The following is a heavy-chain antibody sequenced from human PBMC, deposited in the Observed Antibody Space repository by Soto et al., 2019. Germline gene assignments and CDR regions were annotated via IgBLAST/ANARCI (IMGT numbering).Heavy chain of an antibody. Sequence: LSLTCTVSGGSISSGSYHWSWIRQHPGKGLEWIGNIYYSGSSYYNPSLKSRATISIDTSKDRFSLRLGSVTAADTAVYYCARVEGSSYYFRHDCWGRGTLVTVSS. CDR1: GGSISSGSYH. D-gene: IGHD1-26*01. V-gene: IGHV4-31*03. CDR3: ARVEGSSYYFRHDC. CDR2: IYYSGSS. J-gene: IGHJ4*02.